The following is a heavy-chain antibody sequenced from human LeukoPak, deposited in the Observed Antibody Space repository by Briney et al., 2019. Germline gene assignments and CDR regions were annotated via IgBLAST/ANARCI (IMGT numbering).Heavy chain of an antibody. CDR1: GFSVSSGSYY. CDR3: ARSWSGEQRPFDY. V-gene: IGHV4-61*01. J-gene: IGHJ4*02. CDR2: IYYSGST. D-gene: IGHD3-10*01. Sequence: PSETLSLTCTVSGFSVSSGSYYWSWIRQPPGKGLEWIGYIYYSGSTKYNPSLKSQAAKTVDSSKTPFYLKLSPVTAADTAVYYCARSWSGEQRPFDYWGQGTLVTVYS.